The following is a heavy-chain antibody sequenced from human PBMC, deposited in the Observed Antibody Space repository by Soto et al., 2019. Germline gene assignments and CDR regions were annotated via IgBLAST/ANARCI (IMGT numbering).Heavy chain of an antibody. CDR1: GFTFSSYG. D-gene: IGHD3-10*01. V-gene: IGHV3-30*18. Sequence: QVQLVESGGGVVQPGRSLRLSCAASGFTFSSYGMHWVRQAPGKGLEWVASISYDGNNKYYADSVKGRFTISRDNSXXTLYLQMNSLRAEDTAVYYCAKDRRWFGELSAFDYWGQGTLVTVSS. CDR2: ISYDGNNK. CDR3: AKDRRWFGELSAFDY. J-gene: IGHJ4*02.